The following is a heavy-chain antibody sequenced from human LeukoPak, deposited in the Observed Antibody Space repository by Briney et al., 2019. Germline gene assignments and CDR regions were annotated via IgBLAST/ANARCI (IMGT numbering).Heavy chain of an antibody. Sequence: SETLSLTCTVSGGSISSSSYYWGWIRQPPGKGLEWIGSIYYSGSTYYNPSLKSRVTISVDTSKNQFSLKLSSVTAADTAVYYCARSVLPGLLSYYYYYMDVWGKGTTVTVSS. CDR1: GGSISSSSYY. V-gene: IGHV4-39*07. J-gene: IGHJ6*03. CDR2: IYYSGST. D-gene: IGHD2-15*01. CDR3: ARSVLPGLLSYYYYYMDV.